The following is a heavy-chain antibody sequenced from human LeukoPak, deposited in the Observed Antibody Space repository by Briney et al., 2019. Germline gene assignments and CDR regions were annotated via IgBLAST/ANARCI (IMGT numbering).Heavy chain of an antibody. CDR2: IYPGDSNT. J-gene: IGHJ6*02. Sequence: GESLKISCKGSGYSFTSDWIGWVRQMPGKGLEWMGIIYPGDSNTRYNPSFQGQVTISADKSISTAYLQWSSLKASDTAKYYCARQGFVASYGVDVWGRGTTVTVSS. CDR1: GYSFTSDW. V-gene: IGHV5-51*01. CDR3: ARQGFVASYGVDV.